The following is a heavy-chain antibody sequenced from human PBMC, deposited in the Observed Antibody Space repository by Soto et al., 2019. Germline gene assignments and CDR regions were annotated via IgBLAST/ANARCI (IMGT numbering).Heavy chain of an antibody. CDR3: TQKYRDFEMGY. CDR1: GFSLTTTGVG. D-gene: IGHD4-17*01. J-gene: IGHJ4*01. Sequence: QITLKESGPTLVKPTQTLTLTCTFSGFSLTTTGVGVGWVRQPPGKALEWLALIYWDDDKRYSPSLKSRLTITKDTSRNQLVLTMTNVDPVDTATYSCTQKYRDFEMGYWCHGTLVTVSS. CDR2: IYWDDDK. V-gene: IGHV2-5*02.